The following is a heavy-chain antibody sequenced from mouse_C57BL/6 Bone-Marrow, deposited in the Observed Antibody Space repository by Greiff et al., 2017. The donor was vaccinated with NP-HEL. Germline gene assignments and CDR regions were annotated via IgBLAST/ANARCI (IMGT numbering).Heavy chain of an antibody. D-gene: IGHD2-4*01. V-gene: IGHV1-59*01. CDR3: ARDGYDYDGAWFAD. CDR1: GYTFTSYW. Sequence: QVQLQQPGAELVRPGTSVKLSCKASGYTFTSYWMHWVKQRPGQGLEWIGVIDPSDSYTNYNPKFKGKATLTVDTSSSTAYMQLSSLTSEDAAVYYCARDGYDYDGAWFADWGQGTLVTVSA. J-gene: IGHJ3*01. CDR2: IDPSDSYT.